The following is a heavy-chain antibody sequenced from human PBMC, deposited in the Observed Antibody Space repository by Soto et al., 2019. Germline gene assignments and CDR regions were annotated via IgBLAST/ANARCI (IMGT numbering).Heavy chain of an antibody. CDR2: ISGSGGST. Sequence: GGSLRLSCAASGFTFSSYAMSWVRQAPGKGLEWVSAISGSGGSTYYADSVKGRFTISRDNSKNTLYLQMNSLRAEDTAVYYCAKDPRSDYYDSSGPPYWGQGTLVTVSS. D-gene: IGHD3-22*01. J-gene: IGHJ4*02. CDR1: GFTFSSYA. CDR3: AKDPRSDYYDSSGPPY. V-gene: IGHV3-23*01.